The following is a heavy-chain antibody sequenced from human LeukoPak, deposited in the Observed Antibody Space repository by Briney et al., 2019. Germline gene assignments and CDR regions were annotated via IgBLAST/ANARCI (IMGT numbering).Heavy chain of an antibody. CDR1: GFTFSSYW. D-gene: IGHD6-6*01. CDR3: ARILVGYSSPSYFDY. V-gene: IGHV3-74*01. CDR2: INSDGSST. Sequence: GGSLRLSCAASGFTFSSYWMHWVRQAPGKGLVWVSRINSDGSSTSYADSVKGRFTISRDNAKNTLYLQMNSLRAEDTAVYYCARILVGYSSPSYFDYWGQGTLVTVSS. J-gene: IGHJ4*02.